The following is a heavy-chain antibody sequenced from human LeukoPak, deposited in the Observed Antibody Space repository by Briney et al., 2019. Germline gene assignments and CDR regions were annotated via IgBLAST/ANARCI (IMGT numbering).Heavy chain of an antibody. CDR2: IYSGGYT. Sequence: PGGSLRLSCAASGFTVSSNYMNWVRQAPGKGLEWVSVIYSGGYTYYADSVKGRLTISRDNSKNTLYLQMNSLRAEDTAVYYCARGYIASAGMFDYWGQGTLVTVSS. V-gene: IGHV3-66*01. J-gene: IGHJ4*02. CDR3: ARGYIASAGMFDY. D-gene: IGHD6-13*01. CDR1: GFTVSSNY.